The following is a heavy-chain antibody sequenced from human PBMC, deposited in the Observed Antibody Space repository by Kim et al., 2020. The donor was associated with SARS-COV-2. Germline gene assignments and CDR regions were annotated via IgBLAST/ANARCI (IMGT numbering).Heavy chain of an antibody. Sequence: SETLSLTCTVSGGSISSSSYYWGWIRQPPGKGLEWIGSIYYSGSTYYNPSLKSRVTISVDTSKNQFSLKLSSVTAADTAVYYCARQMGSSITIFGVVTPGGWFHPWGQGTLVTVSS. CDR1: GGSISSSSYY. CDR3: ARQMGSSITIFGVVTPGGWFHP. CDR2: IYYSGST. V-gene: IGHV4-39*01. J-gene: IGHJ5*02. D-gene: IGHD3-3*01.